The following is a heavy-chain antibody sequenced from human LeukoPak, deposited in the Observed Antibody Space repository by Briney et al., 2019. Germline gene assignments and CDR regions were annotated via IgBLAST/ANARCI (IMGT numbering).Heavy chain of an antibody. CDR3: ARGPTTASLGY. J-gene: IGHJ4*02. D-gene: IGHD4-17*01. V-gene: IGHV1-69*13. CDR1: GYTFTSYG. Sequence: SVKHSCKASGYTFTSYGISWVRQAPGQGLEWMGGIIPIFGTANYAQKFQGRVTITADESTSTAYMELSSLRSEDTAVYYCARGPTTASLGYWGQGTLVTVSS. CDR2: IIPIFGTA.